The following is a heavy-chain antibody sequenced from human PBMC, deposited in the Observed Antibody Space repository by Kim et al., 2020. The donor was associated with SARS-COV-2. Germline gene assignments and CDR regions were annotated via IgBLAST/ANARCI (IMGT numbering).Heavy chain of an antibody. J-gene: IGHJ1*01. V-gene: IGHV4-59*01. CDR3: ARTSFPRLWLAS. D-gene: IGHD2-21*01. CDR2: AYYTGST. Sequence: SETLSLTCVVSGDSITRFYWAWIRQPPGRGLEYIGYAYYTGSTDYNPSLKSRVTISIDTSRNQLSLKLNSVTAADTAVYYCARTSFPRLWLASWGQGTLV. CDR1: GDSITRFY.